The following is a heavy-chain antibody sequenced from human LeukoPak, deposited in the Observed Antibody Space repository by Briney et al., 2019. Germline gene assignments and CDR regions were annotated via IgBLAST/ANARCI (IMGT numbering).Heavy chain of an antibody. CDR3: AKASDYDFWSGYYTY. CDR2: ISGGGGST. CDR1: GFTFSSYA. D-gene: IGHD3-3*01. V-gene: IGHV3-23*01. Sequence: PGGSLRLSCAASGFTFSSYAMSWVRQAPGKGLEWVSAISGGGGSTYYADPVKGRFTISRDNSKNTLYLQMNSLRAEDTAVYYCAKASDYDFWSGYYTYWGQGTLVTVSS. J-gene: IGHJ4*02.